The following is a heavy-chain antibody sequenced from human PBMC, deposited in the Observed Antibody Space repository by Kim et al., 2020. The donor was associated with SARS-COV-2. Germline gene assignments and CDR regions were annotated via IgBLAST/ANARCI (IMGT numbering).Heavy chain of an antibody. D-gene: IGHD2-2*02. CDR1: GGSFSGYY. J-gene: IGHJ6*02. CDR2: INHSGST. Sequence: SETLSLTCAVYGGSFSGYYWSWIRQPPGKGLEWIGEINHSGSTNYNPSLKSRVTISVDTSKNQFSLNLSSVTAADTAFYYCARGRAGVVPAPILGIGPHYDYFIMDVWGQGTTVTVSS. V-gene: IGHV4-34*01. CDR3: ARGRAGVVPAPILGIGPHYDYFIMDV.